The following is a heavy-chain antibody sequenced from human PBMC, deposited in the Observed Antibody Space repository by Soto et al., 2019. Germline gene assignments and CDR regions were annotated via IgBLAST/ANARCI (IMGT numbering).Heavy chain of an antibody. Sequence: GGSLRLSCAASGFTFNNFALSWVRQAPGKRLEWVSYITGSGGRTNYADSVKDRFTISRDNSKNTLYLQLNSLRAEDTAVYYCASHNWKSDFFDHWGQGTLVTVSS. CDR2: ITGSGGRT. V-gene: IGHV3-23*01. CDR1: GFTFNNFA. J-gene: IGHJ4*02. D-gene: IGHD1-20*01. CDR3: ASHNWKSDFFDH.